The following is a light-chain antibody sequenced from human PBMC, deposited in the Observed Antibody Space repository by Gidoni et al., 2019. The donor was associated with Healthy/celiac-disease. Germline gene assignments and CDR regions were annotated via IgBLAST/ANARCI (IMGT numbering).Light chain of an antibody. CDR3: QQYGSSPPIT. V-gene: IGKV3-20*01. CDR2: DAS. Sequence: IVSTLSPGTLSLSPGERATLSCRASQSVSSSYLAWYQQQPGQAPRLLIYDASSRATSITDRFSGSGSGTDFTLTISRLEPEDFAVYYCQQYGSSPPITFGQGTRVEIK. CDR1: QSVSSSY. J-gene: IGKJ5*01.